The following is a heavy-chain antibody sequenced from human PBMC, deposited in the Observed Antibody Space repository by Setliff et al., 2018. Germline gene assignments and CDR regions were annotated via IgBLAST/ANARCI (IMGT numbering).Heavy chain of an antibody. V-gene: IGHV1-18*01. Sequence: ASVKVSCKASGYTFTTHGISWVRQAPGQGLEWMGWISTDDGDTNFAQKLQGRVTMTTDTSTSTAYMELRSLRSDDTSVYYCARDPFRNYDTAPVWFDPWGQGTLVTV. CDR3: ARDPFRNYDTAPVWFDP. D-gene: IGHD3-22*01. CDR1: GYTFTTHG. CDR2: ISTDDGDT. J-gene: IGHJ5*02.